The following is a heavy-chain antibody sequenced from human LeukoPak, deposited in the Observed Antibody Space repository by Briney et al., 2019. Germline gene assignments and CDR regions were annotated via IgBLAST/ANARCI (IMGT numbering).Heavy chain of an antibody. CDR1: GFTFSSYA. D-gene: IGHD6-13*01. CDR3: AIPSGGSSSWYDKPFDY. CDR2: ISGSGGST. J-gene: IGHJ4*02. Sequence: GGSLRLSCAASGFTFSSYAMSWVRQAPGKGLEWVSAISGSGGSTYYADSVKGRFTISRDNSKNTLYLQMNSLRAEDTAVYYCAIPSGGSSSWYDKPFDYWGQGTLVTVSS. V-gene: IGHV3-23*01.